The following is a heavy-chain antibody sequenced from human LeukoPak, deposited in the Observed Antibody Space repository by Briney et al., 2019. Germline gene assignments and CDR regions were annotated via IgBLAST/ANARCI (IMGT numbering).Heavy chain of an antibody. D-gene: IGHD3-9*01. CDR1: GFTFSSYS. CDR3: ARGPNEDILTGTDAFDI. V-gene: IGHV3-21*01. J-gene: IGHJ3*02. Sequence: TGGSLKLSCAASGFTFSSYSMNWVRQAPGKGLEWVSSISSSSSYIYYADSVKGRFTISRDNAKNSLYLQMNSLRAEDTAVYYCARGPNEDILTGTDAFDIWGQGTMVTVSS. CDR2: ISSSSSYI.